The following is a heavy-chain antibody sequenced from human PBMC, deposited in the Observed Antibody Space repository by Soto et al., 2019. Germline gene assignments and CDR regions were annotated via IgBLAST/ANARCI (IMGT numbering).Heavy chain of an antibody. Sequence: GASVKVSCKASGYIFINYGITWVRQAPVQGLEWMGWISGYNGNTKYADKLQGRVTMTTDTSTTTAYMELRSLRSDDTAVYYCARDEVPAANWLDRWGQGTLVTVSS. V-gene: IGHV1-18*01. CDR2: ISGYNGNT. CDR3: ARDEVPAANWLDR. D-gene: IGHD2-2*01. J-gene: IGHJ5*02. CDR1: GYIFINYG.